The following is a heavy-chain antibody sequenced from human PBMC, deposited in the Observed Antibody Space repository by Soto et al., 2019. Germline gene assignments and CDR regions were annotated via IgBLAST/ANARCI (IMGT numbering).Heavy chain of an antibody. Sequence: EVQLVESGGGLVQPGGSLRLSCAASGFTFNNFWMYWVRQTPEKGLVWVSGINSDGTTTIYADSVKGRFTISRDNAKNTLYLQMNSLTVEDTAIYYCVRAIRWGQGTLVTVSS. J-gene: IGHJ4*02. V-gene: IGHV3-74*01. CDR3: VRAIR. CDR1: GFTFNNFW. CDR2: INSDGTTT.